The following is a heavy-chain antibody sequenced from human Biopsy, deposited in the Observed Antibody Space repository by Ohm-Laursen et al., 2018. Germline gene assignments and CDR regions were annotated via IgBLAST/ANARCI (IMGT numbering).Heavy chain of an antibody. Sequence: GASVKVSCNASGFTFSSSAVQRVRQARGQRLEWIGWIVVGSGHTNYAQKFQERVTIPRDMSTSTAYMELTSLRSEDTAVYYCAATSTLYYYYYAMDVWDQGTTITVSS. CDR1: GFTFSSSA. V-gene: IGHV1-58*01. CDR2: IVVGSGHT. J-gene: IGHJ6*02. CDR3: AATSTLYYYYYAMDV.